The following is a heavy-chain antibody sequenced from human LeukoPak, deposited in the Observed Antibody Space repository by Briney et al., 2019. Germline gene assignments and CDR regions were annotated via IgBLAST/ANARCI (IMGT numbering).Heavy chain of an antibody. D-gene: IGHD6-19*01. J-gene: IGHJ5*02. CDR1: RYTFISYA. V-gene: IGHV1-3*01. CDR2: INAGNGDT. CDR3: ARDRGVISGAVVLNWFDP. Sequence: GASVTVSCKASRYTFISYAMHWVRQAPGQRLEWMGWINAGNGDTKYSQKFQGRVTITRDTSASTAYMELSSLTSEDTAVYYCARDRGVISGAVVLNWFDPWGQGTLVTVSS.